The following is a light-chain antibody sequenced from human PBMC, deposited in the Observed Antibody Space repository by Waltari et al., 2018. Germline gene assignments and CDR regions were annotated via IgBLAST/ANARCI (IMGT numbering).Light chain of an antibody. J-gene: IGLJ2*01. CDR2: RND. CDR3: AAWDDSLNGRWV. Sequence: GNNVVNWYQQVPGTTPKLLIYRNDQRPSGVPDRISGSKSGTSASLAISGLQSEDEAHYYCAAWDDSLNGRWVFGGGTKLTVL. CDR1: GNNV. V-gene: IGLV1-44*01.